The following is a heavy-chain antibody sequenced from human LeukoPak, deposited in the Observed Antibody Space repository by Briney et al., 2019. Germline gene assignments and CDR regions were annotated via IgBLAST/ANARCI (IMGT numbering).Heavy chain of an antibody. CDR2: INPNSGGT. CDR3: AREDLYYYDSSGSEYFQH. D-gene: IGHD3-22*01. V-gene: IGHV1-2*02. J-gene: IGHJ1*01. Sequence: ASVKVSFKASGYTFTGYYMRWVRQAPGQGLEWMGWINPNSGGTNYAQKFQGRVTMTRDTSISTAYMELSRLRSDDTAVYYCAREDLYYYDSSGSEYFQHWGQGTLVTVSS. CDR1: GYTFTGYY.